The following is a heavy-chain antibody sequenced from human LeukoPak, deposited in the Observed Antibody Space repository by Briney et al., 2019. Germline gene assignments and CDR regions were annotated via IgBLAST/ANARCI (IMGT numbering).Heavy chain of an antibody. CDR2: INPNSGGT. J-gene: IGHJ4*02. CDR1: GYTFTGYY. CDR3: ARVWNIVGAPYFGY. D-gene: IGHD1-26*01. Sequence: GASVKVSCKASGYTFTGYYMHWVRQAPGQGLEWMGWINPNSGGTNYAQKFQGRVTMTRDTSISTAYMELSRLRSDDTAVYYCARVWNIVGAPYFGYWGQGTLVTVSS. V-gene: IGHV1-2*02.